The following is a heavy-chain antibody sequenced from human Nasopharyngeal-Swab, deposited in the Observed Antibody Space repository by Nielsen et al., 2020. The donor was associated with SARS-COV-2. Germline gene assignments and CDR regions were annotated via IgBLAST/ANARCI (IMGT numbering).Heavy chain of an antibody. J-gene: IGHJ4*02. CDR2: ISGSGGST. Sequence: GGSLRLSCAASGFTFGSYAMSWVRQAPGKGLEWVSAISGSGGSTYYADSVKGRFTISRDNSKNTLYLQMNSLRAEDTAVYYCAKALGSSGYYFFDYWGQGTLVTVSS. V-gene: IGHV3-23*01. CDR1: GFTFGSYA. CDR3: AKALGSSGYYFFDY. D-gene: IGHD3-22*01.